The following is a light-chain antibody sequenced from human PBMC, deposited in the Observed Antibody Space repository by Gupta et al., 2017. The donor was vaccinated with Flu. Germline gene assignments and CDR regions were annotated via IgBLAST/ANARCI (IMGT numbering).Light chain of an antibody. Sequence: CSGDTLGSKSVCWYQQKAGQSPKLVIYDDKRRPSGVPERFSASNSGHTATLTITDAQASDEADYYCQAYDSKTWVFGGGTKLTVL. J-gene: IGLJ3*02. CDR2: DDK. CDR3: QAYDSKTWV. V-gene: IGLV3-1*01. CDR1: TLGSKS.